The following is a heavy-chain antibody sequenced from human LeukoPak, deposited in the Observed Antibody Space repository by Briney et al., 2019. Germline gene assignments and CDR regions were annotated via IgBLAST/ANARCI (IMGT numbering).Heavy chain of an antibody. D-gene: IGHD3-3*01. CDR2: ISSSSSYI. CDR1: GFTFSSYS. Sequence: GGSLRLSCAASGFTFSSYSMNWVRQAPGKGLEWVSSISSSSSYIYYADSVEGRFTISRDNAKNSLYLQMNSLRAEDTAVYYCARDLSPTIFGVVILDYWGQGTLVTVSS. J-gene: IGHJ4*02. V-gene: IGHV3-21*01. CDR3: ARDLSPTIFGVVILDY.